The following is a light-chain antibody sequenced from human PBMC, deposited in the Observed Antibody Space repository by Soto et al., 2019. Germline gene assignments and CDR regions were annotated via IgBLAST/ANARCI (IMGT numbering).Light chain of an antibody. CDR1: SSDVWSYNL. Sequence: QSALTQPASVSGSPGQSITISCTGTSSDVWSYNLVSWYQQHPGKAPKLMIYEGSKRPSGVSNRFAGSKSGNTASLTISGLQAENEADYYCCSDAGRSTYVVFGGGTKL. J-gene: IGLJ2*01. CDR2: EGS. CDR3: CSDAGRSTYVV. V-gene: IGLV2-23*01.